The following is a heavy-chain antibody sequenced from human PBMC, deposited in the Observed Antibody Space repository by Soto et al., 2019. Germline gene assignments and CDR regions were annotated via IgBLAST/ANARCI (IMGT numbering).Heavy chain of an antibody. Sequence: SETLSLTCTVSGGSISSSSYYWGWIRQPPGKGLEWIGNVYYGGSTYYNPSLKSRVTISVETSKSQFSLKLSSVTAADTAVYYCAGGDYYHSSGYYFYYYTMDVWGQGTTVTGSS. CDR1: GGSISSSSYY. J-gene: IGHJ6*02. V-gene: IGHV4-39*01. D-gene: IGHD3-22*01. CDR2: VYYGGST. CDR3: AGGDYYHSSGYYFYYYTMDV.